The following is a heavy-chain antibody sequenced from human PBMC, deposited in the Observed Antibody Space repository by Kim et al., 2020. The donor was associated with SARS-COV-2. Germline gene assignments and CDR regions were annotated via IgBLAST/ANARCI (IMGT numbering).Heavy chain of an antibody. D-gene: IGHD1-1*01. Sequence: ASVKVSCKASGYTFTNYAVHWVRQAPGHSLEWMGWINPGNGDTIYLQTLQGRVTITRDTSASTAYLELNGLRSEDTAVYYCASPVLRNTQYGMDVWGQGTTVTVSS. CDR2: INPGNGDT. CDR1: GYTFTNYA. CDR3: ASPVLRNTQYGMDV. J-gene: IGHJ6*02. V-gene: IGHV1-3*01.